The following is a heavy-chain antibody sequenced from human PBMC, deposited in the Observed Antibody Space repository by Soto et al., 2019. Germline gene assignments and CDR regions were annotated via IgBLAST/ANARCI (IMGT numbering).Heavy chain of an antibody. CDR1: GFPFSSYS. J-gene: IGHJ4*02. CDR3: ARDFLAYFDY. Sequence: PGGSLRLSCEGSGFPFSSYSMNWVRQAPGKGPEWISFISSSGYSIYYADSVKGRFTVSRDDAKNSLYLQMNSLRVEDTAVYYCARDFLAYFDYWGQGTLVTVSS. V-gene: IGHV3-48*01. CDR2: ISSSGYSI.